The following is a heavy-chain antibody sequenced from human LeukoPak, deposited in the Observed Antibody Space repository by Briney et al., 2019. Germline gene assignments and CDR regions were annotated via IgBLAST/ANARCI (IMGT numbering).Heavy chain of an antibody. CDR1: GGTFSSYA. Sequence: ASVNVSCKASGGTFSSYAISWVRQAPGQGLEWMGGIIPIFGTANYAQKFQGRVTITADESTSTAYMELSSLRSEDTAVYYCARSPLYYDFWSGYRPSLIDGMDVWGQGTTVTVSS. CDR2: IIPIFGTA. V-gene: IGHV1-69*13. J-gene: IGHJ6*02. CDR3: ARSPLYYDFWSGYRPSLIDGMDV. D-gene: IGHD3-3*01.